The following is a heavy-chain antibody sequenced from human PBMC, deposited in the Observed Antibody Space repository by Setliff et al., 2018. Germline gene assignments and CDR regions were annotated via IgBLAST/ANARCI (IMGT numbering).Heavy chain of an antibody. J-gene: IGHJ4*02. CDR3: TVYNTGSSKDHY. V-gene: IGHV4-34*01. CDR2: INHSGST. D-gene: IGHD2-8*02. Sequence: SETLSLTCTVSGGSISNYYWIWIRQPPGKGLEWIGEINHSGSTNYNPSLKSRVTISVDTSKNQFSLKLSSVTAADTALYYCTVYNTGSSKDHYWGQGTPVTVSS. CDR1: GGSISNYY.